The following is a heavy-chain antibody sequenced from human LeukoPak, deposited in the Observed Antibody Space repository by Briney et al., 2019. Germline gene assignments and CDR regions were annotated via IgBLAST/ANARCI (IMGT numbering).Heavy chain of an antibody. Sequence: PSETLSLTCNVSGYSISSGYYWGWVRQSPGKGLEWIGSIYYSGNTYYNASLQSRVTISVDTSRNQFSLKLRSVTATDTAVYYCARHGANSGSHSEYFQHWGQGTLVTVSS. D-gene: IGHD1-26*01. CDR2: IYYSGNT. V-gene: IGHV4-38-2*02. CDR3: ARHGANSGSHSEYFQH. CDR1: GYSISSGYY. J-gene: IGHJ1*01.